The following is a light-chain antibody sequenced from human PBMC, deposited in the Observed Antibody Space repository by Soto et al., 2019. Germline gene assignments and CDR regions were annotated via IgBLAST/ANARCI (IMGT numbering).Light chain of an antibody. Sequence: EIVMTQSPATLSVSPGERATLSCRASQSVSSNLAWYQQKPGQAPRLLIYGASTRAAGFPDRFSGSGSGTDFTLTISRLEPEDFAVYYCQQYGSSPRTFGQGTKVDI. J-gene: IGKJ1*01. V-gene: IGKV3-20*01. CDR2: GAS. CDR1: QSVSSN. CDR3: QQYGSSPRT.